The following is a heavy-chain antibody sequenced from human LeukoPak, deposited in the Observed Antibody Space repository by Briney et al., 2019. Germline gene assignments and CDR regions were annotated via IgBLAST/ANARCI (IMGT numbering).Heavy chain of an antibody. J-gene: IGHJ3*02. V-gene: IGHV4-59*01. CDR3: ARAGYRDAFDI. Sequence: SETLSLTCTVSGGSISSYYWSWIRQPPGKGLEWIGYIYYSGSTNYNPSLKSRVTISVDTSKNQFSLKLSSVTAADTAVYYCARAGYRDAFDIWGKGQWSPSLQ. CDR1: GGSISSYY. D-gene: IGHD5-18*01. CDR2: IYYSGST.